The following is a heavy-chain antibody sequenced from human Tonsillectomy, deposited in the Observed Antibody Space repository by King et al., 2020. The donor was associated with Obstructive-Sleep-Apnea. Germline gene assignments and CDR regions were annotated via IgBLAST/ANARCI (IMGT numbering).Heavy chain of an antibody. D-gene: IGHD3-10*01. CDR2: INRDESQK. Sequence: VQLVESGGRLVQPGGSLRLSCAASGFMFSNYWMTWVRQAPGKGLEWVANINRDESQKYYVDSVKGRFTISRDNAKNSLYLQMTSLRAEDTAVYYCARDDDYVSGNLYYDALDVWGQGTMVTVSS. V-gene: IGHV3-7*01. CDR3: ARDDDYVSGNLYYDALDV. CDR1: GFMFSNYW. J-gene: IGHJ3*01.